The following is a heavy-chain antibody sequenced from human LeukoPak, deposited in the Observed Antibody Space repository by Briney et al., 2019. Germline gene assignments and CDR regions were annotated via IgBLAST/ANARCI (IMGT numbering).Heavy chain of an antibody. V-gene: IGHV4-39*01. J-gene: IGHJ4*02. D-gene: IGHD6-19*01. CDR1: GGSISSSSYY. CDR3: ARTNSGWGIDY. CDR2: IYYSGST. Sequence: SETLSLTCTVSGGSISSSSYYCGWIRQPPGKGLEWIGSIYYSGSTYYNPSLKSRVTISVDTSKNQFSLKLSSVTAADTAVYYCARTNSGWGIDYWGQGTLVTVSS.